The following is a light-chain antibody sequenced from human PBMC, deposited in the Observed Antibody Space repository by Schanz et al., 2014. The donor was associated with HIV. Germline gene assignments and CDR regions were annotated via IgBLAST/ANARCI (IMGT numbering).Light chain of an antibody. CDR2: DVS. Sequence: QSVLTQPASVSGTPGQSITISCTGSGSDDGGYNYVSWYQQHPGKAPKLMIYDVSDRPSGVSNRFSGSKSGNTASLTISGLQAEDEADYYCSSYTSSSTWVFGGGTKLTVL. J-gene: IGLJ3*02. V-gene: IGLV2-14*03. CDR3: SSYTSSSTWV. CDR1: GSDDGGYNY.